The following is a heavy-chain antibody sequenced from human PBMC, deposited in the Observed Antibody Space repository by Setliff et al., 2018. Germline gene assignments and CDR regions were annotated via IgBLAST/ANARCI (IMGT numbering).Heavy chain of an antibody. D-gene: IGHD2-15*01. J-gene: IGHJ3*01. CDR1: GYTFSNYG. V-gene: IGHV1-18*01. CDR3: AISTLSICSGGSCPNVFDV. Sequence: GASVKVSCKASGYTFSNYGVTWVRQAPGQGLEWMGWVTVYNGNTKYAQNLQGRLTLTTDTSTSAAYMELRGLRSDDTAIYYCAISTLSICSGGSCPNVFDVWGPGTLVTVSS. CDR2: VTVYNGNT.